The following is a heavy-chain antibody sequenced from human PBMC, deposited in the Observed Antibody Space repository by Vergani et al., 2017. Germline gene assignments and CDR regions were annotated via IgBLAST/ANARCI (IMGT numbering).Heavy chain of an antibody. CDR1: GYTFTSYA. D-gene: IGHD3-9*01. V-gene: IGHV1-3*01. J-gene: IGHJ4*02. CDR3: ARADRYAAVDY. CDR2: INAGNGNT. Sequence: QVQLVQSGAEVKKPGASVKVSCKASGYTFTSYAMHWVRQAPGQRLEWMVWINAGNGNTKYSQKFQGRVTITRDTSASTAYMELSSLRSEDTAVYYCARADRYAAVDYWGQGTLVTVSS.